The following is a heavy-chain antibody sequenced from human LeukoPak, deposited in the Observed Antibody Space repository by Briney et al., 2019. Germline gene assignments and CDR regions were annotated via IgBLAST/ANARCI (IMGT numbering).Heavy chain of an antibody. J-gene: IGHJ5*02. CDR2: ISSSSSYI. CDR1: GFTFSSYS. Sequence: PGGSLRLSCAASGFTFSSYSMNWVRQAPGKGLEWVSSISSSSSYIYYADSVKGRFTISRDNAKNSLYLQMNSLRAEDTAVYYCARDPGFLDTAMVTSIPWGQGTLVTVSS. V-gene: IGHV3-21*01. D-gene: IGHD5-18*01. CDR3: ARDPGFLDTAMVTSIP.